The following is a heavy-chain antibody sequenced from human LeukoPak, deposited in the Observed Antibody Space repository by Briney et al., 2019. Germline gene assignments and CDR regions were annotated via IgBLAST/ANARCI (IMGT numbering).Heavy chain of an antibody. V-gene: IGHV3-11*04. D-gene: IGHD5-12*01. Sequence: GGSLRLSCAASGFTFSNYYMSWIRQAPGKGLEWVSYISSSGDTIYYADSVKGRFTISRDNAKNSLYLQMNSLRAEDTAVYYCASGRGYDDAFDIWGQGTMVTVSS. CDR1: GFTFSNYY. CDR2: ISSSGDTI. CDR3: ASGRGYDDAFDI. J-gene: IGHJ3*02.